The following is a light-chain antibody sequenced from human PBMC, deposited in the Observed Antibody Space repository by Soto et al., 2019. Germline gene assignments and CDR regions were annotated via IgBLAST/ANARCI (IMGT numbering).Light chain of an antibody. CDR1: TGAVTSAYY. CDR3: LLYYGGAQGV. J-gene: IGLJ2*01. Sequence: QAVVTQEPSLTVSPGGTVTLTCASSTGAVTSAYYPNWFQQKPGQAPRALICSTSNKHSWTPARFSGSLLGGKAALTLSGVQPEDEAEYYCLLYYGGAQGVFGGGTKLTVL. CDR2: STS. V-gene: IGLV7-43*01.